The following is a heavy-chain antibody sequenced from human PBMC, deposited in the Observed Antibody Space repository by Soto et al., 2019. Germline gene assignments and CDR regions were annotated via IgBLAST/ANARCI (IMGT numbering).Heavy chain of an antibody. CDR3: ARDGAIWFGDLLWAFDI. Sequence: ASVKVSCKASGYTFTSYGISWVRQAPGQGLEWMGWISAYNGNTNYAQKLQGRVTMTTDTSTSTAYMELRSLRSDDTAVYYCARDGAIWFGDLLWAFDIWGQGTLVTVSS. D-gene: IGHD3-10*01. CDR2: ISAYNGNT. V-gene: IGHV1-18*01. CDR1: GYTFTSYG. J-gene: IGHJ3*02.